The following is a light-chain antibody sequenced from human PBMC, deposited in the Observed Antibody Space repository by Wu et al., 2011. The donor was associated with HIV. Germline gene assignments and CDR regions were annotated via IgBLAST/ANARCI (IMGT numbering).Light chain of an antibody. J-gene: IGKJ4*01. CDR2: GAS. CDR3: LQDYNYPLT. Sequence: YVGDRVTITCRASQDIKNDLGWYQQKPGKAPKLLIYGASSSQSGVPSRFSGSGSGTDFTLTISSLQPEDFATYYCLQDYNYPLTFGGGTKVEIK. V-gene: IGKV1-6*01. CDR1: QDIKND.